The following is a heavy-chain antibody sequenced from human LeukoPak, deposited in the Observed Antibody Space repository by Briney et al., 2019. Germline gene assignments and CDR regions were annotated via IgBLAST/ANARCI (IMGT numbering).Heavy chain of an antibody. D-gene: IGHD3-22*01. CDR1: GYTFTSYG. J-gene: IGHJ5*02. Sequence: ASVKVSCKASGYTFTSYGISWVRQAPGQGLEWMGWISAYNGNTNYAQKLQGRVTMTTDTSTSTAYMELRSLRSDDTAVYYCARARYYYDSSGYYPNDPWGQGTLVTVSS. CDR3: ARARYYYDSSGYYPNDP. V-gene: IGHV1-18*01. CDR2: ISAYNGNT.